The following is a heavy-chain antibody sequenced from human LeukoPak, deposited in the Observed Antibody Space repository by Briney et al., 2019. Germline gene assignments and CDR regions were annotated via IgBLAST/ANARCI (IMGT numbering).Heavy chain of an antibody. CDR2: ISTSSSSI. Sequence: GGSLRLSCGASGFTFSRYSMNWVRQAPGKGLEWVSYISTSSSSIYYTDSVKGRFTISRDNAKNSLYLQLNSLRDEDTAVYYCARWGDGFDIRGQGTMVTVSS. CDR1: GFTFSRYS. V-gene: IGHV3-48*02. D-gene: IGHD7-27*01. CDR3: ARWGDGFDI. J-gene: IGHJ3*02.